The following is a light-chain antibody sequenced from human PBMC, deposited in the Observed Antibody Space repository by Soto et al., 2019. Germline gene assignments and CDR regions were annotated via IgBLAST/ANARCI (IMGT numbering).Light chain of an antibody. CDR1: SSDIGAYNY. J-gene: IGLJ3*02. V-gene: IGLV2-14*01. CDR2: AVS. Sequence: QSALTQPASVSGSPGQSITISCTGTSSDIGAYNYVSWYQHHPGKAPKVMIYAVSNRPSGVSNRFSASKSGNTASLTISGLQAEDEADYYCGSLASSSTPWVFGGGTKLTVL. CDR3: GSLASSSTPWV.